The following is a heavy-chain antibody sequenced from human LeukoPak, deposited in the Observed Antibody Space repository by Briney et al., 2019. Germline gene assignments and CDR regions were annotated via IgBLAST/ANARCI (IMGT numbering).Heavy chain of an antibody. V-gene: IGHV4-59*01. CDR1: GGSISSYY. CDR2: IYYSGST. CDR3: ARGGLELENDY. Sequence: KTSETLSLTCTVSGGSISSYYWSWIRQPPGKGLEWIGYIYYSGSTNYNPSLKSRVTISVDTSKNQFSLKLSSVAAADTAVYYCARGGLELENDYWGQGTLVTVSS. J-gene: IGHJ4*02. D-gene: IGHD1-7*01.